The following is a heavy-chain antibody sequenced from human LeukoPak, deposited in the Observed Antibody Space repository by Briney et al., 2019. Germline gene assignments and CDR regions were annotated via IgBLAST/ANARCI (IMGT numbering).Heavy chain of an antibody. V-gene: IGHV1-18*01. CDR2: MSAYNGNT. CDR3: ARSMIGGQILELPVSWFDP. Sequence: GASVKLSCKASGYTFTSYGISWVRQAPGQGLEWMGWMSAYNGNTNYAQKLQGRVTMTTDTSTSTAYMELRSLRSDDTAVYYCARSMIGGQILELPVSWFDPWGQGTLVTVSS. J-gene: IGHJ5*02. D-gene: IGHD1-7*01. CDR1: GYTFTSYG.